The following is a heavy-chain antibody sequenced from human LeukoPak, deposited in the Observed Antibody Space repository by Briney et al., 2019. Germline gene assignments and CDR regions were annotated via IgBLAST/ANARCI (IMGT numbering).Heavy chain of an antibody. CDR1: GFTFSSYW. CDR3: ARPANYVWGSYRHSGGNAFDI. J-gene: IGHJ3*02. D-gene: IGHD3-16*02. Sequence: GGSLRLSCAASGFTFSSYWMNWARQAPGKGLEWVASINHNGNVNYYVDSVKGRFTISRDNAKNSLYLQMNSLRAEDTALYYCARPANYVWGSYRHSGGNAFDIWGQGTMVTVSS. CDR2: INHNGNVN. V-gene: IGHV3-7*03.